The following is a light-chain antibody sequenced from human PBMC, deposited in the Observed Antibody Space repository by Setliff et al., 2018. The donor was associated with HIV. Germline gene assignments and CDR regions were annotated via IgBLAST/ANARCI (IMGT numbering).Light chain of an antibody. CDR3: SSFGSSNTHV. J-gene: IGLJ1*01. V-gene: IGLV2-14*01. CDR2: EVT. Sequence: LTQPASVSGSPGQSITISCTGTSNDVGGYNYVCWYQQHPGKAPKLMIYEVTNRPSGVSYRFSGSKSGNTASLTIPGLQAEDEADYYCSSFGSSNTHVFGTGTKVTVL. CDR1: SNDVGGYNY.